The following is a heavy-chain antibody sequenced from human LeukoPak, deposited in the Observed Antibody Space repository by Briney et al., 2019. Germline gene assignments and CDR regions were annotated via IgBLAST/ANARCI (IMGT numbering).Heavy chain of an antibody. CDR1: GFTFSSYV. V-gene: IGHV3-23*01. CDR2: ISGSGDST. Sequence: PGGSLRLSCAASGFTFSSYVMTWVRQAPGKGLEWVSVISGSGDSTYYADSVKGRFTISRDNSKNTLYLQMNSLRAEGTAVYYCAKSPRDGYNLFDYWGQGTLVTVSS. CDR3: AKSPRDGYNLFDY. J-gene: IGHJ4*02. D-gene: IGHD5-24*01.